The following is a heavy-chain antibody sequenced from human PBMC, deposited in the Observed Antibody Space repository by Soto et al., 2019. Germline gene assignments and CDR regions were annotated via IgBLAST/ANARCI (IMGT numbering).Heavy chain of an antibody. CDR3: ARETTNYYGSGSYIYYYYYMDV. J-gene: IGHJ6*03. CDR2: MNPNSGNT. Sequence: ASVKVSCKASGYTFTSYDINWVRQATGQGLEWMGWMNPNSGNTGYAQKFQGRVTMTRNTSISTAYMELSSLRSEDTAVYYCARETTNYYGSGSYIYYYYYMDVWGKGTTVTVSS. CDR1: GYTFTSYD. V-gene: IGHV1-8*01. D-gene: IGHD3-10*01.